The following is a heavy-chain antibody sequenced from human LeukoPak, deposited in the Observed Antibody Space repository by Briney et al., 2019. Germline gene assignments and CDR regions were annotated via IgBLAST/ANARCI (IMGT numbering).Heavy chain of an antibody. D-gene: IGHD3-22*01. CDR2: ISGSGGST. CDR1: GFTFSSYA. Sequence: GGSLRLSCAASGFTFSSYAMSWVRQAPGKGLEWVSAISGSGGSTYYADSVKGRFTISRDNSKYTLYLQMNSLRAEDTAVYYCAKADSSGYYPTDYFDYWGQGTLVTVSS. J-gene: IGHJ4*02. V-gene: IGHV3-23*01. CDR3: AKADSSGYYPTDYFDY.